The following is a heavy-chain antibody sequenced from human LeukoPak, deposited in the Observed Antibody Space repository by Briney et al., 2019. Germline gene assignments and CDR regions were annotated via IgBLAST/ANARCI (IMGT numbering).Heavy chain of an antibody. Sequence: PGGSLRLSCAASRFTFSNYAMHWVRQAPGKGLEWVAVISYDGFDKYYADSVKGRFTISRDNSKNTVQLQLNSLRAADTAVYFCARVNCSSTSCNQFTRAFFDSWGQGTLVTVSS. J-gene: IGHJ4*02. CDR3: ARVNCSSTSCNQFTRAFFDS. CDR2: ISYDGFDK. V-gene: IGHV3-30*04. D-gene: IGHD2-2*01. CDR1: RFTFSNYA.